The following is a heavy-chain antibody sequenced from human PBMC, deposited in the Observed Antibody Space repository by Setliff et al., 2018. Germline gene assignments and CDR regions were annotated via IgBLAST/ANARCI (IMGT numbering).Heavy chain of an antibody. Sequence: GSLRLSCAASGFTFSSDAMTWVRQAPGKGLEWVSIISSEGDDIYYADSVKGRFTISRDNSKSTLYLHMNSLRAEDTAVYYCAKCSSWRGHYPHFIYWGQGTLVTVSS. J-gene: IGHJ4*02. CDR3: AKCSSWRGHYPHFIY. CDR1: GFTFSSDA. V-gene: IGHV3-23*03. D-gene: IGHD6-13*01. CDR2: ISSEGDDI.